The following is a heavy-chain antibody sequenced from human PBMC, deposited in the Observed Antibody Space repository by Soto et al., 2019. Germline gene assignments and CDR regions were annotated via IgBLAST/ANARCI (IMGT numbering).Heavy chain of an antibody. Sequence: SVKVSCKASGGTFSSYAISWLRQAPGQGLEWMGGIIPIFGTANYAQKFQGRVTITADESTSTAYMELSSLRSEDTAVYYCAREGYSYGSGGMDVWGQGTTVTVSS. CDR1: GGTFSSYA. CDR3: AREGYSYGSGGMDV. CDR2: IIPIFGTA. J-gene: IGHJ6*02. V-gene: IGHV1-69*13. D-gene: IGHD5-18*01.